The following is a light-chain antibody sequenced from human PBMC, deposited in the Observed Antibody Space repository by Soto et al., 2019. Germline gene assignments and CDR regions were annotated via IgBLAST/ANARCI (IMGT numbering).Light chain of an antibody. CDR2: EVR. Sequence: QSALTQPASVSGSPGQSITISCTGTTSDVGGYDYVSWYQQHPGKAPKLLIFEVRNRPSGVSSRFSASRSANSASLTISGLQAEDEADYYCSSFTTSSTYVFGTGTKLTVL. V-gene: IGLV2-14*01. CDR3: SSFTTSSTYV. J-gene: IGLJ1*01. CDR1: TSDVGGYDY.